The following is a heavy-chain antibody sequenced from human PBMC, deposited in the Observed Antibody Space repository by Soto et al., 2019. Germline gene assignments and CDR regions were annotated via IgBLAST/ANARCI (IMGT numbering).Heavy chain of an antibody. CDR2: IYPGDSDT. V-gene: IGHV5-51*01. CDR1: GYSFTSYW. D-gene: IGHD3-16*01. Sequence: GESLKISCKGSGYSFTSYWIGWVRQMPGKGLEWMGIIYPGDSDTRYSPSFQGQVTISADKSISTAYLQWSSLKASDTAMYYCELRFREVGYIWYYYGMDVWGQGTTVTVSS. J-gene: IGHJ6*02. CDR3: ELRFREVGYIWYYYGMDV.